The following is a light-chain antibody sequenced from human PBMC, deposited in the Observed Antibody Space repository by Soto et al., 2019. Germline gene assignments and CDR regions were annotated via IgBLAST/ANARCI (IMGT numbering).Light chain of an antibody. J-gene: IGKJ3*01. Sequence: DIQMTQPPSTLSASVGDRVTITCRASQSIKNWLAWYQQKPGEAPKLLIYKASTLESGVPSRFSGSGSGTEFTLTISCLQPDDVATYYCQQYNSYSQFTFGPGTKVDIK. V-gene: IGKV1-5*03. CDR3: QQYNSYSQFT. CDR2: KAS. CDR1: QSIKNW.